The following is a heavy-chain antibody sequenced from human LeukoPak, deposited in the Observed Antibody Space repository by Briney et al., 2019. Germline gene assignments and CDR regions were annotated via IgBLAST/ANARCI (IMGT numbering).Heavy chain of an antibody. CDR2: ISGSGGST. CDR1: GFTFSSYA. J-gene: IGHJ4*02. D-gene: IGHD3-10*01. CDR3: ASPIWFGELLPFDY. Sequence: PGGSLRLSCAASGFTFSSYAMSWVRQAPGKGLEWVSAISGSGGSTYYADSVKGRFTISRDNSKNTLYLQMNSLRAEDTAVYYCASPIWFGELLPFDYWGQGTLVTVSS. V-gene: IGHV3-23*01.